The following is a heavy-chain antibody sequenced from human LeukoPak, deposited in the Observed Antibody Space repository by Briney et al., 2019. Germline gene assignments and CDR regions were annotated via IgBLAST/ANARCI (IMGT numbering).Heavy chain of an antibody. J-gene: IGHJ4*02. CDR3: ASVEPNLGYCSSTSCYFDY. V-gene: IGHV4-39*01. Sequence: KPSETLSLTCTVSGGSISSSSYYWGWIRQPPGKGLEWFGSIYYSGSTYYNPSLKSRVTISVDTSKNQFSLKLSSVTAADTAVYYCASVEPNLGYCSSTSCYFDYWGQGTLVTVSS. CDR2: IYYSGST. D-gene: IGHD2-2*01. CDR1: GGSISSSSYY.